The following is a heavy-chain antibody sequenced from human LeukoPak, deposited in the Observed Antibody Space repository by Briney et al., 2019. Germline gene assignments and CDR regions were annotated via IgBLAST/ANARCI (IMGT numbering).Heavy chain of an antibody. J-gene: IGHJ6*02. V-gene: IGHV3-30*04. D-gene: IGHD1-14*01. Sequence: GRSLRLSCAASGFTFSSYAMHWVRQAPGKGLEWVAVISCDGSNKYYADSVKGRFTISRDNSKNTLYLQMNSLRAEDTAVYYCAREKAGYYYYGMDVWGQGTTVTVSS. CDR2: ISCDGSNK. CDR1: GFTFSSYA. CDR3: AREKAGYYYYGMDV.